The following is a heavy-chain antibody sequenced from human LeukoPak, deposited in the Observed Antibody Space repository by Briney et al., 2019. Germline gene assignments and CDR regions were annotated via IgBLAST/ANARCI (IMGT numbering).Heavy chain of an antibody. CDR1: GFTFDNYA. CDR2: IGGSGDDT. Sequence: GGSLRLSCAASGFTFDNYAMSWVRQTPGKGLEWVSGIGGSGDDTSYADSVKGRFTVSRDNSKNTLYLQMNSLRAEDTAIYYCAKTLRDLEWLTGELHVRGQGTTVTVSS. V-gene: IGHV3-23*01. J-gene: IGHJ6*02. D-gene: IGHD3-3*01. CDR3: AKTLRDLEWLTGELHV.